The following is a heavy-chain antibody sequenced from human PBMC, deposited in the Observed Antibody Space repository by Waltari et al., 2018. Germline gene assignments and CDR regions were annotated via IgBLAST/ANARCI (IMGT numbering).Heavy chain of an antibody. D-gene: IGHD3-10*01. Sequence: QVQLQQWGAGLLKPSETLSLTCAVYGGSFSGYYWSWIRQPPGQGRAWIGEINHSGSTNYNPSLKSRVTISVDTSKNQFSLKLSSVTAADTAVYYCARGRAQPLYYYGSGSPPSYYGMDVWGQGTTVTVSS. CDR3: ARGRAQPLYYYGSGSPPSYYGMDV. CDR1: GGSFSGYY. J-gene: IGHJ6*02. V-gene: IGHV4-34*01. CDR2: INHSGST.